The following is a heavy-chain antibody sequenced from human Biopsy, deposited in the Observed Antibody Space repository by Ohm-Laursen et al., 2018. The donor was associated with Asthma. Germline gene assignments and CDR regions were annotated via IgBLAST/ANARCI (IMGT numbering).Heavy chain of an antibody. J-gene: IGHJ6*02. Sequence: ASVKVSCKAPGGTFSNFAISWVRQAPGQGLEWLGGIMTVFGKTNYAQKFQGRVTITADESTSTAYMEVTSLRSEDTAIYYCARCQVGYSSGWSLLLKKIYYSGMDVWGHGTAVTVSS. V-gene: IGHV1-69*13. D-gene: IGHD6-19*01. CDR3: ARCQVGYSSGWSLLLKKIYYSGMDV. CDR2: IMTVFGKT. CDR1: GGTFSNFA.